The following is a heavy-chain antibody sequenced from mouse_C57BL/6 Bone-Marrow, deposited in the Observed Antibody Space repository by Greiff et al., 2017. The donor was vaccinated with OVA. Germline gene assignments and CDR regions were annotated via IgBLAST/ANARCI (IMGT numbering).Heavy chain of an antibody. V-gene: IGHV1-76*01. Sequence: QVQLQQSGAELVRPGASVKLSCKASGYTFTDYYINWVKQRPGQGLEWIARIYPGSGNTYYNEKFKGKATLTAEKSSSTAYMQLSSLTSEDSAVYFCAIYYYGSRPYFDVWGTGTTVTVSS. CDR3: AIYYYGSRPYFDV. D-gene: IGHD1-1*01. CDR1: GYTFTDYY. CDR2: IYPGSGNT. J-gene: IGHJ1*03.